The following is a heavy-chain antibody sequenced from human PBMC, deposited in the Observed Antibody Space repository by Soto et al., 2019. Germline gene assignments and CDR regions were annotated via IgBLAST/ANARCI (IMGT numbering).Heavy chain of an antibody. CDR2: ISGSGDAT. J-gene: IGHJ4*02. CDR1: GFTFSSSA. V-gene: IGHV3-23*01. CDR3: AKVSHSSGWSY. D-gene: IGHD6-19*01. Sequence: EVQLLESGGGLVQPGGSLRLSCAASGFTFSSSAMSWVRQAPGKGLEWVAAISGSGDATYHADSVKGRFIISRDHSKNTLYLQMNSLRAEDTAVYYCAKVSHSSGWSYWGQGTLVTVSS.